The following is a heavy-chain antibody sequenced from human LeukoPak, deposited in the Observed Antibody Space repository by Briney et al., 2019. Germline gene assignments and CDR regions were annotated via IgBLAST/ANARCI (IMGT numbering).Heavy chain of an antibody. CDR3: ARDPSYYYDSSGYSSFDY. J-gene: IGHJ4*02. V-gene: IGHV3-7*01. Sequence: GGSLRLSCAASGFTFDTHWMNWVRQAPGKGLEWVANIRQDGGEKYFVGSVEGRFTISRDNAKNSLYLQMNSLRAEDTAVYYCARDPSYYYDSSGYSSFDYWGQGTLVTVSS. D-gene: IGHD3-22*01. CDR1: GFTFDTHW. CDR2: IRQDGGEK.